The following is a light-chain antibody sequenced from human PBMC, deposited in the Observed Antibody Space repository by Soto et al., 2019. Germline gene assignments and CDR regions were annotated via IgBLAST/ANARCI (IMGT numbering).Light chain of an antibody. CDR2: DAS. CDR3: QQRSNR. Sequence: EIVLTQSPATLSLSRGERATLSCRASQSVSSYLAWYQQKPGQAPRLLIYDASNRATGIPARFSGSGSGTDFTLTISSLEPEDFAVYYCQQRSNRFGQGTRLEIK. J-gene: IGKJ5*01. V-gene: IGKV3-11*01. CDR1: QSVSSY.